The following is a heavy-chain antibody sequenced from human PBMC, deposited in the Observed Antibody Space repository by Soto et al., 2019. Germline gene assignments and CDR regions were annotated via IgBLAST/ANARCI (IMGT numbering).Heavy chain of an antibody. CDR3: ARDRGSSWYVAYYYYGMDG. CDR2: IKQDGSEK. CDR1: GFTFSSYW. V-gene: IGHV3-7*01. D-gene: IGHD6-13*01. J-gene: IGHJ6*02. Sequence: GGSLRLSCAASGFTFSSYWMSWVRQAPGKGLEWVANIKQDGSEKYYVDSVKGRFTISRDNAKNSLYLQMNSLRAEDTAVYYCARDRGSSWYVAYYYYGMDGWGQGTTVTVSS.